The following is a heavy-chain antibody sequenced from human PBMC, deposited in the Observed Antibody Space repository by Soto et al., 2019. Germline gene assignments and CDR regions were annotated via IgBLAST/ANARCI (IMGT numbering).Heavy chain of an antibody. J-gene: IGHJ4*02. CDR3: ARGMTPPGAPAWYYFDS. V-gene: IGHV4-4*07. D-gene: IGHD2-8*02. CDR1: GASITGSSY. Sequence: QVQLQESGPGLMKPSETLSLTCTVSGASITGSSYLIWIRQPAGKGLEWIGRFSLSGTTNYNPSLRSRVTMSADVSKNQFALRLTSVTAADTALYYCARGMTPPGAPAWYYFDSWGQGTLVTVSS. CDR2: FSLSGTT.